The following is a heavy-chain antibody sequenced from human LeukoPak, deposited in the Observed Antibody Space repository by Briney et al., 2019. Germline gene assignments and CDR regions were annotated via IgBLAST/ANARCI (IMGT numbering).Heavy chain of an antibody. CDR2: ISTYNGNT. CDR3: SRDEGGYFGHY. V-gene: IGHV1-18*01. J-gene: IGHJ4*02. Sequence: ASVKVSCKASGYTFTTYGISWVRQAPGQGLEWMGWISTYNGNTDYAQKFQGRVTMTTDTSTTTVYVELRSLRSDDAAVYYCSRDEGGYFGHYWGQGTLVTVSS. CDR1: GYTFTTYG. D-gene: IGHD5-12*01.